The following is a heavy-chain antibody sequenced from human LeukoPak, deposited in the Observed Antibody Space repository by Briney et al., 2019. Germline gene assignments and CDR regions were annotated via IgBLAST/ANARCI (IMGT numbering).Heavy chain of an antibody. Sequence: PGGSLRLSCAVSGFTFSTYAMNWVRQASGKGLEWVSTISGSGDNTSYADSVKGRFTISRDNSKNTLYLQMNSLRADDTAIYYCAKARYYDFWSGPFGFHIWGKGTMVTVSS. CDR2: ISGSGDNT. CDR1: GFTFSTYA. V-gene: IGHV3-23*01. J-gene: IGHJ3*02. CDR3: AKARYYDFWSGPFGFHI. D-gene: IGHD3-3*01.